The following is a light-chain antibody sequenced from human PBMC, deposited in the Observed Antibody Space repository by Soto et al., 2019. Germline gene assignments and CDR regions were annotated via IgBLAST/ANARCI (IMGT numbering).Light chain of an antibody. CDR2: GAS. V-gene: IGKV1-39*01. CDR1: QSIARF. CDR3: QQSHIAPYT. J-gene: IGKJ2*01. Sequence: DLQMTQSPSSLSAAVGDRVTITCRASQSIARFLNWYQQKPGEVPKLLIFGASYLRSGVPSRFSGNGSGTHFALTITSLQTEDFATYFCQQSHIAPYTFGQGTNL.